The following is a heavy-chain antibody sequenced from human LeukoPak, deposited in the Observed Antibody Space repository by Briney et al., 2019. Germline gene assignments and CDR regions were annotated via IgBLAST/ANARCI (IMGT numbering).Heavy chain of an antibody. D-gene: IGHD3-16*01. V-gene: IGHV3-33*01. CDR3: ARDDALGDNALDI. CDR2: ISNDGSQE. Sequence: GESLRLSCAASGFTFSSYGMHWVRQAPGKGLEWVAVISNDGSQEKYADSVKGRFTISRDNSKNMLFLQMNSLRAEDTAVYYCARDDALGDNALDIWGQGTMVTVSS. J-gene: IGHJ3*02. CDR1: GFTFSSYG.